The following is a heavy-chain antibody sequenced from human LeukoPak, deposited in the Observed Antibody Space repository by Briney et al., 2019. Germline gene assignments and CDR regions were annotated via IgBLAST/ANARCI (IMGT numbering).Heavy chain of an antibody. J-gene: IGHJ4*02. CDR2: ITGSGGST. D-gene: IGHD6-19*01. CDR3: AKDYSRGWGCFDY. Sequence: GGSLRLSCTASGFILSNYVMSWVRQAPGKGLEWVSSITGSGGSTYYADSVRGRFTISRDNSKNSLYLQMNSLSAEDTVEYYCAKDYSRGWGCFDYWGQGALVSVSA. V-gene: IGHV3-23*01. CDR1: GFILSNYV.